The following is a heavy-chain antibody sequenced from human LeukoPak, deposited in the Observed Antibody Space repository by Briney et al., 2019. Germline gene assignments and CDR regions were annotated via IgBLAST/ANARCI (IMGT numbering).Heavy chain of an antibody. Sequence: ASVKVSCKASGYTFTSYGISLVRQAPGQGLEWMGWSSAYNGNTNYAQKLQGRVTMTTDTSTSTAYMELRSLRSDDTAVYYCAKMEYSGSYLDSWGQGTLVTVSS. CDR3: AKMEYSGSYLDS. V-gene: IGHV1-18*01. CDR2: SSAYNGNT. CDR1: GYTFTSYG. D-gene: IGHD1-26*01. J-gene: IGHJ4*02.